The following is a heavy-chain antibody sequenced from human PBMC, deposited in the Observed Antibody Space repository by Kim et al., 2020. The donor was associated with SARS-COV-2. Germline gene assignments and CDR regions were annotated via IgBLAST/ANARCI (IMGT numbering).Heavy chain of an antibody. CDR1: GGSFSDYY. V-gene: IGHV4-34*01. D-gene: IGHD3-9*01. CDR2: INHSGST. J-gene: IGHJ6*02. CDR3: ARGLFGHEVSYYDYGLDV. Sequence: SETLSLTCAVYGGSFSDYYWSWIRQTPGKGLEWIGEINHSGSTNYNSSLKSRVTISLDTSKSQVSLSLTSVTAADTCVYYCARGLFGHEVSYYDYGLDVLGQGTTVTGSS.